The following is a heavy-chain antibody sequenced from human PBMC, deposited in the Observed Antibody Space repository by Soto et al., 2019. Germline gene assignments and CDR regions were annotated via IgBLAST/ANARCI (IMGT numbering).Heavy chain of an antibody. D-gene: IGHD2-15*01. CDR2: IYYGGTT. Sequence: LSLTCDVSVEPMTGGYYWGWIRQSPGKGLEWIGSIYYGGTTYYNPSLRSRLAISIDTSKNQFSLRLSSVTAADTALYYCARGWYYFDFWGQGTLVTVSS. CDR1: VEPMTGGYY. J-gene: IGHJ4*02. V-gene: IGHV4-38-2*01. CDR3: ARGWYYFDF.